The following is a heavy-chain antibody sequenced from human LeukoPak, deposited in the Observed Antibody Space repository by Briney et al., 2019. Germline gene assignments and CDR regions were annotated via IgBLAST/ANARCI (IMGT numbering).Heavy chain of an antibody. CDR3: ARDNSATSDCSSSSCYHFDY. D-gene: IGHD2-15*01. V-gene: IGHV1-18*01. J-gene: IGHJ4*02. CDR1: GYTFTSYG. CDR2: INAYNGNT. Sequence: ASVKVSCKASGYTFTSYGINWVRQAPGQGLEWMGCINAYNGNTHYAQKLQGRITMTTDTSTSTVYMELRSLRSDDTAVYYCARDNSATSDCSSSSCYHFDYWGQGTLVTVSS.